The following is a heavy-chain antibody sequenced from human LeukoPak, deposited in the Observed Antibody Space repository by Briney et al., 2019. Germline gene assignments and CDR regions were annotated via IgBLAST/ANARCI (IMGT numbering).Heavy chain of an antibody. D-gene: IGHD6-6*01. CDR2: IYTSGST. J-gene: IGHJ4*02. Sequence: SQTLSLTCTVSGGSISSGSYYWSWIRQPAGKGLEWIGRIYTSGSTNYNPSLKSRVTISVDTSKNQFSLKLSSVTAADTAVYYCAKAWRWQLADFDYWGQGTLVTVSS. V-gene: IGHV4-61*02. CDR3: AKAWRWQLADFDY. CDR1: GGSISSGSYY.